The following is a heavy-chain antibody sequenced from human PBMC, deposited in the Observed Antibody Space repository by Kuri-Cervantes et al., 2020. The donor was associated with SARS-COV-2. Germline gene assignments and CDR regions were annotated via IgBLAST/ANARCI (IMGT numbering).Heavy chain of an antibody. CDR3: ARGPRIAARFSPSSDY. V-gene: IGHV1-8*01. J-gene: IGHJ4*02. D-gene: IGHD6-6*01. CDR1: VYTFTSYE. CDR2: MDPNSGNK. Sequence: ASVKVSCKASVYTFTSYEIHWVRQATGQGLEGMGWMDPNSGNKGYAQKFQVRVTMTRNTSISTAYMELSSLRSYDTDVYYCARGPRIAARFSPSSDYWGQGTRGTVSS.